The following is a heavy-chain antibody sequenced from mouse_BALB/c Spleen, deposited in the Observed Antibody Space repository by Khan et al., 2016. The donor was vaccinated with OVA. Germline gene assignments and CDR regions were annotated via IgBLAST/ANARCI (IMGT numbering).Heavy chain of an antibody. V-gene: IGHV5-15*02. J-gene: IGHJ4*01. Sequence: VQLKESGGGLVQPGGSRKLSCAASGFTFSDYGMAWVRQAPGKGPEWVAFISNLAYSIYYADTVTGRFTISRENAKNTLYLEMSSLRSEDTAMYYCARSWAMDYWGKGTSVTVSS. CDR3: ARSWAMDY. CDR2: ISNLAYSI. CDR1: GFTFSDYG.